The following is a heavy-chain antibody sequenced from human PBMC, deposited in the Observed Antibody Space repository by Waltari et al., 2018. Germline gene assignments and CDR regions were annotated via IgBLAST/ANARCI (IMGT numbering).Heavy chain of an antibody. V-gene: IGHV4-38-2*01. CDR3: ASQLRFGLDP. CDR1: GYSISSGYY. D-gene: IGHD3-3*01. J-gene: IGHJ5*02. Sequence: QVQLQESGPGLVKPSETLSLTCAVSGYSISSGYYWGWIRQPPGKGLEWIGSIYHSGSTYYNPSLMSRVTISVDTSKNQFSLKLSSVTAADTAVYYCASQLRFGLDPWGQGTLVTVSS. CDR2: IYHSGST.